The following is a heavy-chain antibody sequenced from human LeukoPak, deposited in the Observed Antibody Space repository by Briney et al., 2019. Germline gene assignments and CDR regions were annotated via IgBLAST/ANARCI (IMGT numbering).Heavy chain of an antibody. D-gene: IGHD1-1*01. Sequence: GGSLRPSCAASGFTSGIYSMNWVRQAPGGGLEWVSSISSSSSYIYYADSVTGRFTISRDNAKNSLYLQMNSLRAEDTTVYYCARDLRYPDAFYIWGQGTMVTVSS. CDR2: ISSSSSYI. J-gene: IGHJ3*02. V-gene: IGHV3-21*01. CDR3: ARDLRYPDAFYI. CDR1: GFTSGIYS.